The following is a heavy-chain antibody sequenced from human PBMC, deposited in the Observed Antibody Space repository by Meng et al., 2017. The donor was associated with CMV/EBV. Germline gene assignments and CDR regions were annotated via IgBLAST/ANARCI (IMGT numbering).Heavy chain of an antibody. Sequence: GESLKISCAASGFTFSSYWMSWVRQAPGKGLEWVANIKQDGSEKYYVDSVKGRFTISRDNAKNSLYLQMNSLRAEDTAVYYCARAEGGDYFDYWGQGTLVTVSS. CDR1: GFTFSSYW. J-gene: IGHJ4*02. D-gene: IGHD1-14*01. CDR3: ARAEGGDYFDY. CDR2: IKQDGSEK. V-gene: IGHV3-7*01.